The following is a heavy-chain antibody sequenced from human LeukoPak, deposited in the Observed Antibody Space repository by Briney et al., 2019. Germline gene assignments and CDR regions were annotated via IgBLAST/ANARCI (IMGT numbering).Heavy chain of an antibody. CDR3: AKAGGYHPLRYFDY. CDR2: ISGSGGST. Sequence: GGSLRLSCAASGFTFSSYAMSWVRQAPGKGLEWVSAISGSGGSTYYADSVKGRFTISRDNSKNTLYLQMNSLRAEDTAVYYCAKAGGYHPLRYFDYWGQGTLVTVSP. V-gene: IGHV3-23*01. D-gene: IGHD3-22*01. CDR1: GFTFSSYA. J-gene: IGHJ4*02.